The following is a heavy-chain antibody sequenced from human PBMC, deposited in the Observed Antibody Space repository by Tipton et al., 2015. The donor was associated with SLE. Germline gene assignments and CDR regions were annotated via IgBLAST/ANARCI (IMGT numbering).Heavy chain of an antibody. CDR3: ATDFYASSNAFDI. CDR2: IYHTGST. CDR1: GYSISSGYY. D-gene: IGHD3-22*01. J-gene: IGHJ3*02. V-gene: IGHV4-38-2*02. Sequence: TLSLTCTVSGYSISSGYYWAWIRQPPGKGLEWIGTIYHTGSTDYNPSLKNRVVVSVDTSKNQFSLKLTSVTAADTAVYYCATDFYASSNAFDIWGQGTMVTVSS.